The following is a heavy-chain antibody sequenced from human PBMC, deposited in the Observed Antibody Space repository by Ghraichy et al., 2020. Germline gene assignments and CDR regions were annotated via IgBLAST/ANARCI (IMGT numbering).Heavy chain of an antibody. Sequence: ASVKVSCKASQHIVSSHYMHWVRQAPGQGLEWMGWINPNSGGTFNAQKFKGRVTMTWDPTINTGYMELNSLTFDDTAVYFCARDAQNMRHNWFDPWGREHWSPFPQ. V-gene: IGHV1-2*02. CDR3: ARDAQNMRHNWFDP. CDR1: QHIVSSHY. CDR2: INPNSGGT. J-gene: IGHJ5*02. D-gene: IGHD2-2*01.